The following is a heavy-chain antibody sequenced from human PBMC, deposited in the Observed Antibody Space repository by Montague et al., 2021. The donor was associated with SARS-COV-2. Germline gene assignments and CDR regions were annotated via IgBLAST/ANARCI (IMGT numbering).Heavy chain of an antibody. CDR2: LVQSGYS. CDR1: GGTNSDTVYY. V-gene: IGHV4-39*01. CDR3: YRGPLTRGGFDK. Sequence: SETLSLTCAVYGGTNSDTVYYRGSACQPPAKGPESLGSLVQSGYSFPNPSLKSSLSIFIRASMNEVDLSLASVTASFTTKYYCYRGPLTRGGFDKWGQGALVSVSS. J-gene: IGHJ4*02. D-gene: IGHD3-10*01.